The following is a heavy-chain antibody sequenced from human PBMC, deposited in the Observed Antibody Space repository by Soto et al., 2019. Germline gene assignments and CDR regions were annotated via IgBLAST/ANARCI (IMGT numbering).Heavy chain of an antibody. V-gene: IGHV4-30-2*01. CDR1: GGSISSGGYS. CDR2: IYHSGST. CDR3: ARYRFGGSLTYYFDY. Sequence: KPSETLSLTCAVSGGSISSGGYSWSWIRQPPGKGLEWIGYIYHSGSTYYNPSLKSRVTISVDRSKNQFSLKLSSVTAADTAVYYCARYRFGGSLTYYFDYWGQGTLVTVSS. D-gene: IGHD5-12*01. J-gene: IGHJ4*02.